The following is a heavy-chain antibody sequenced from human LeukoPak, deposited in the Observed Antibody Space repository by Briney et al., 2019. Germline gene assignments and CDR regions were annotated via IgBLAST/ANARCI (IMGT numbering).Heavy chain of an antibody. D-gene: IGHD3-22*01. J-gene: IGHJ4*02. CDR2: ISYDGSNK. Sequence: GGSLRLSCAASGFTFSSYAMHWVRQAPGKGLEWVAVISYDGSNKYYADSVKGRFIISRDKSKNTLYLQMNSLRAEDTAVYYCARDVGSGYYYFGVGDYWGQGTLVTVSS. V-gene: IGHV3-30-3*01. CDR3: ARDVGSGYYYFGVGDY. CDR1: GFTFSSYA.